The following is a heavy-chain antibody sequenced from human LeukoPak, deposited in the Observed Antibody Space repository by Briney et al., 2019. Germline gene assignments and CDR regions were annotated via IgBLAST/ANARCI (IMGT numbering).Heavy chain of an antibody. CDR1: GFTCSSYA. J-gene: IGHJ4*02. CDR2: ISGSGGST. CDR3: AKDTGWYYFDY. Sequence: GGSLRLSCAASGFTCSSYAMSWVRQAPGKGQEWVSAISGSGGSTYYADSVKGRFTISRDNSKNTLYLQMNSLRAEDTALYYCAKDTGWYYFDYWGQGTLVTVSS. V-gene: IGHV3-23*01. D-gene: IGHD6-19*01.